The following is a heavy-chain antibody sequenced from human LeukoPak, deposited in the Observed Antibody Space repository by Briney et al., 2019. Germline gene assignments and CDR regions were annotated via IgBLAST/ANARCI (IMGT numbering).Heavy chain of an antibody. CDR3: ARDDSGYDSGWFDP. D-gene: IGHD5-12*01. V-gene: IGHV4-59*01. CDR2: IYYSGST. J-gene: IGHJ5*02. Sequence: SETLSLTCTVSGGSISSCYWSWIRQPPGKGLEWIGYIYYSGSTNYNPSLKSRVTISVATSKNQFSLKLSSVTAADTAVYYCARDDSGYDSGWFDPWGQGTLVTVSS. CDR1: GGSISSCY.